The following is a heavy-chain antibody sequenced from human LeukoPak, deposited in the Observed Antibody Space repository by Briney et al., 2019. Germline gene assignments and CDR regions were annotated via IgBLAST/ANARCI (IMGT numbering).Heavy chain of an antibody. J-gene: IGHJ4*02. D-gene: IGHD1-26*01. CDR1: GLFFSTNW. V-gene: IGHV3-7*01. CDR3: ASWEGSTNY. CDR2: IKPDGRDK. Sequence: GGSLRLSCAASGLFFSTNWMSWVRQAPGKGLEWVAVIKPDGRDKYYVDSVKGRFTMSRDNGKNSVYPQMNSLRPGDTAVYYCASWEGSTNYWGQGTLVTVSS.